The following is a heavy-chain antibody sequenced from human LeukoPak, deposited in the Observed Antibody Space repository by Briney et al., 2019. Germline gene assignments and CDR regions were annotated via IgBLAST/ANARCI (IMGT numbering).Heavy chain of an antibody. CDR1: GFTFSSYS. D-gene: IGHD4-17*01. V-gene: IGHV3-21*01. CDR3: ARDVEYGDYVVGIIDY. J-gene: IGHJ4*02. CDR2: ISSSSSYI. Sequence: GGSLRLSCAASGFTFSSYSMNWVRQAPGKGLEWVSSISSSSSYIYYADSVKGRFTISRDNSKNTLYLQMNSLRAEDTAVYYCARDVEYGDYVVGIIDYWGQGTLVTVSS.